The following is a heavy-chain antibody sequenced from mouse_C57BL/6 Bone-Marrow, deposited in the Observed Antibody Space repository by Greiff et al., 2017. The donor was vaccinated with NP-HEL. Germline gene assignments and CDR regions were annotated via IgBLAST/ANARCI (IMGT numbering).Heavy chain of an antibody. D-gene: IGHD2-1*01. V-gene: IGHV5-4*01. J-gene: IGHJ2*01. CDR3: ARDPLYYGNYGDY. Sequence: DVHLVESGGGLVKPGGSLKLSCAASGFTFSSYAMSWVRQTPEKRLEWVATISDGGSYTYYPDNVKGRFTISRDNAKNNLYLQMSHLKSEDTAMYYCARDPLYYGNYGDYWGQGTTLTVSS. CDR2: ISDGGSYT. CDR1: GFTFSSYA.